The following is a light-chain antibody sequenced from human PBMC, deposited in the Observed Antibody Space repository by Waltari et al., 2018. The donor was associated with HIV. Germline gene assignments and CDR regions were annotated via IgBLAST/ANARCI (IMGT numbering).Light chain of an antibody. CDR3: CSYAGNYIFD. V-gene: IGLV2-11*01. J-gene: IGLJ2*01. CDR1: SSDVGAYNF. CDR2: DVK. Sequence: QSALTQPRSVSGSPGQSVTISCTGTSSDVGAYNFVSWYQQYPGKAPKLLIYDVKKRPSGFPDRFDGSKSDNTASLTISGLQAEDEADYYCCSYAGNYIFDFGGGTKLTVL.